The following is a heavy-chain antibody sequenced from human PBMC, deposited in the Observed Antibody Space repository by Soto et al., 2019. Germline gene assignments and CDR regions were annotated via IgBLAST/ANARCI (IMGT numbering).Heavy chain of an antibody. V-gene: IGHV3-23*01. CDR3: AKDHDYDILTGYYRRGHDAFDI. D-gene: IGHD3-9*01. CDR2: ISGSGGRT. Sequence: EVQLLESGGGLVQPGGSLRLSCAASGFTFSSYAMSWVRQAPGKGLEWVSAISGSGGRTYYADSVKGRFTISRDNSKNTLYLQMNSLRAEDTAVYYCAKDHDYDILTGYYRRGHDAFDIWGQGTMVTVSS. J-gene: IGHJ3*02. CDR1: GFTFSSYA.